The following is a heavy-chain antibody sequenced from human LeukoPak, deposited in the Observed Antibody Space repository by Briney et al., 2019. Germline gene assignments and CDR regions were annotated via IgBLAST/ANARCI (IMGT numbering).Heavy chain of an antibody. D-gene: IGHD6-6*01. CDR3: ARDQHSSSYGANFDY. CDR1: GYTFTGYY. Sequence: ASVKVSCKASGYTFTGYYMHWVRQAPGQGLEWMGWINPNSGGTNYDQKFQGRVTMTRDTSISTAYMELSRVRSDDTAVYYCARDQHSSSYGANFDYWGQGTLVTVSS. V-gene: IGHV1-2*02. J-gene: IGHJ4*02. CDR2: INPNSGGT.